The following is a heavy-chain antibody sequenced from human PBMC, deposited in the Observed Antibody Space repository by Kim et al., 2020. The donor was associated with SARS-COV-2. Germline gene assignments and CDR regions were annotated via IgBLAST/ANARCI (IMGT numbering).Heavy chain of an antibody. J-gene: IGHJ4*02. D-gene: IGHD4-17*01. V-gene: IGHV3-23*01. CDR2: ISGSGGST. CDR3: ARTPLPTTVPHFDY. Sequence: GGSLRLSCAASGFTFSSYAMSWVRQAPGKGLEWVSAISGSGGSTYYADSVKGRFTISRDNSKNTLYLQMNSLRAEDTAVYYCARTPLPTTVPHFDYWGQGTLVTVSS. CDR1: GFTFSSYA.